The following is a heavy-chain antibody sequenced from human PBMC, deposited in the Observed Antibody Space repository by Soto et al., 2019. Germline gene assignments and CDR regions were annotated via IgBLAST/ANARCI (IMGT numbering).Heavy chain of an antibody. CDR1: GYTFTTYD. D-gene: IGHD6-25*01. CDR3: ARRKERSGPHYFDY. Sequence: QVQLAQSGGEVKKPGASVKVSCKASGYTFTTYDIHWVRQVTGQGLEWMGWMNPYNGNTGSTQKFQGRVTMTRTTSISTVYMELTSLRSEDTAVYYCARRKERSGPHYFDYWGQGSLVTVSS. CDR2: MNPYNGNT. V-gene: IGHV1-8*01. J-gene: IGHJ4*02.